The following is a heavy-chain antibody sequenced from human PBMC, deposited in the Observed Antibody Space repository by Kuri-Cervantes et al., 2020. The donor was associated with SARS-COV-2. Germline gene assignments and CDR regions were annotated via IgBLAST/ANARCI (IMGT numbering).Heavy chain of an antibody. V-gene: IGHV3-20*04. CDR1: GFTFDDYG. CDR2: INWNGGST. D-gene: IGHD6-6*01. Sequence: GGSLRLSCAASGFTFDDYGMSWVRQAPGKGLEWVSGINWNGGSTGYADSVKGRFTISRDNAKNSLYLQMNSLRAEDTAVCYCARGETSSSEYYYYYMDVWGKGTTVTVSS. J-gene: IGHJ6*03. CDR3: ARGETSSSEYYYYYMDV.